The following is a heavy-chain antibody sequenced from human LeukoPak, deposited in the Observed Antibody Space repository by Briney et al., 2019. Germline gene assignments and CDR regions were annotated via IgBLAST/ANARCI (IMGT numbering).Heavy chain of an antibody. D-gene: IGHD3-22*01. CDR1: GYTFTSYG. V-gene: IGHV1-18*01. CDR2: ISAYNGNT. J-gene: IGHJ5*02. CDR3: ARAYDSSGFNPINWFDP. Sequence: GASVKVSCKASGYTFTSYGISWVRQAPGQGLEWMGWISAYNGNTNYAQKLQGRVTMTKDTSTSTAYMELRSLRSDDTAVYYCARAYDSSGFNPINWFDPWGQGTLVTVSS.